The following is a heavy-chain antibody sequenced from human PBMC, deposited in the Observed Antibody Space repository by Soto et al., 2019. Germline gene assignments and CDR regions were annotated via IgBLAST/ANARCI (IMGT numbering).Heavy chain of an antibody. Sequence: QLQLQESGPGLVQPSETLSLTCTVSGVSISSHGYFWGWIRQPPGKGLAWIGMISYSGSTNYSPSIRSPLTISADTTKTQLSLRLSAVTAADTAVFHCMNYNSGWKYWGQGTVVTVSS. V-gene: IGHV4-39*01. CDR3: MNYNSGWKY. D-gene: IGHD5-12*01. CDR1: GVSISSHGYF. J-gene: IGHJ4*02. CDR2: ISYSGST.